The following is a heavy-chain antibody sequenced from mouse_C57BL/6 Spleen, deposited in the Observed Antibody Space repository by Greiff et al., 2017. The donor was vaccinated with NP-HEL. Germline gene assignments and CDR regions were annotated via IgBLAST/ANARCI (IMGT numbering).Heavy chain of an antibody. J-gene: IGHJ4*01. CDR3: ARIGGRRGDYYAMDY. V-gene: IGHV1-55*01. CDR2: IYPGSGST. CDR1: GYTFTSYW. Sequence: QVHVKQPGAELVKPGASVKMSCKASGYTFTSYWITWVKQRPGQGLEWIGDIYPGSGSTNYNEKFKSKATLTVDTSSSTAYMQLSSLTSEDSAVYYCARIGGRRGDYYAMDYWGQGTSVTVSS. D-gene: IGHD2-12*01.